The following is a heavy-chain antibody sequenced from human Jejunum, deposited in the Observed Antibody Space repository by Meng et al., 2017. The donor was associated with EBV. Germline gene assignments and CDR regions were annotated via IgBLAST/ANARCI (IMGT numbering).Heavy chain of an antibody. CDR3: ARDQGRDYDSSTYYTH. CDR2: VIPIFGRT. CDR1: VGAFSSDF. Sequence: VQLGLSGAGVEMAWASVNISCKASVGAFSSDFINWGLKAPGQRLELLGGVIPIFGRTNYALEFQDRVTINADKFTSTVYMEMRSLKSEDTAVYYCARDQGRDYDSSTYYTHWGRGTLVTVSS. V-gene: IGHV1-69*06. J-gene: IGHJ4*02. D-gene: IGHD3-22*01.